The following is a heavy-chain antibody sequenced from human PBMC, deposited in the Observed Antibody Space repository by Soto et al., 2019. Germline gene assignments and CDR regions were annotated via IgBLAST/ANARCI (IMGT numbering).Heavy chain of an antibody. D-gene: IGHD1-26*01. V-gene: IGHV4-59*01. Sequence: QVQLQESGPGLVRPSETLSLTCTVSGGSISGYYWSWIRQPPGKGLEWIGYIYYSGTTSYNPSLNSRVTTSVDPSKTQCSLKVNSVTAADTAVYYCARESYSGSGATAVADWGQGTLVTVSS. J-gene: IGHJ4*02. CDR2: IYYSGTT. CDR3: ARESYSGSGATAVAD. CDR1: GGSISGYY.